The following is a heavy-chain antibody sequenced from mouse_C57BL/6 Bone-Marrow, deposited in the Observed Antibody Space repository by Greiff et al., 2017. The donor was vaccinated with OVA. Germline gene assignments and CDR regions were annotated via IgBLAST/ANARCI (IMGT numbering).Heavy chain of an antibody. CDR3: ARREAAWFAY. Sequence: VQLQQSGAELMKPGASVKLSCKATGYTFTGYWIEWVKQRPGHGLEWIGEILPGSGSTNNNEKFKGKAAFTADTSSNTAYMQLSSQTTEDSAIYYCARREAAWFAYWGPSTLVTIST. V-gene: IGHV1-9*01. J-gene: IGHJ3*01. CDR1: GYTFTGYW. CDR2: ILPGSGST.